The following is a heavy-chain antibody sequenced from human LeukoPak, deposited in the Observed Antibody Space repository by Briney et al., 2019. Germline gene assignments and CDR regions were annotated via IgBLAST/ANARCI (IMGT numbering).Heavy chain of an antibody. D-gene: IGHD3-10*01. V-gene: IGHV3-7*01. CDR2: IKEDGSEI. Sequence: GGSLRLSCAASAFTFSNYWMSWVRQAPGKGLEWVANIKEDGSEINYVDSVKGRFTISRDNAKNSLYLQMNSLRVDDTAVYYCARDRGYPTFDYWGQGTLVTVSS. CDR1: AFTFSNYW. J-gene: IGHJ4*02. CDR3: ARDRGYPTFDY.